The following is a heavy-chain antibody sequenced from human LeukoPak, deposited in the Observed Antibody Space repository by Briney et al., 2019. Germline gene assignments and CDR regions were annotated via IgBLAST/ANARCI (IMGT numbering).Heavy chain of an antibody. CDR3: ASEDCSGGSCYSAYFDY. CDR2: IYYSGST. J-gene: IGHJ4*02. D-gene: IGHD2-15*01. Sequence: SETLSLTCTVSGGSISSSSYYWGWIRQPPGKGLEWIGSIYYSGSTYYNPSLKSRVTISVDTSKNQFSLKLSSVTAADTAVYYCASEDCSGGSCYSAYFDYWGQGTLVTVSS. CDR1: GGSISSSSYY. V-gene: IGHV4-39*07.